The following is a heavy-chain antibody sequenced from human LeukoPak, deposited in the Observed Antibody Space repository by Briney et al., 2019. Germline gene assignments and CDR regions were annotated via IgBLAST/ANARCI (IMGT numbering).Heavy chain of an antibody. J-gene: IGHJ4*02. V-gene: IGHV7-4-1*02. D-gene: IGHD6-13*01. Sequence: ASVKVSCKASGYTFTSYAMNWVRQAPGQGLEWMGWINTNTGNPTYAQGFTGRFVFSLDTSVSTAYLQISSLKAEDTAVYYCVRGGIAAAGIGPGGYWGQGTLVTVSS. CDR2: INTNTGNP. CDR3: VRGGIAAAGIGPGGY. CDR1: GYTFTSYA.